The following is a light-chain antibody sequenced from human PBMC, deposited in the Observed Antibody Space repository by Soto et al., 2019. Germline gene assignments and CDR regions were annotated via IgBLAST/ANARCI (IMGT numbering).Light chain of an antibody. CDR3: QQYYDTPT. J-gene: IGKJ1*01. CDR1: QSVLYKSNNRNY. V-gene: IGKV4-1*01. Sequence: DNSLRQSTDSRCVSPCESSTISCQSSQSVLYKSNNRNYLAWYQQKPGQPPHLLFSWASTRESGVPDRFSASGSGTDFTLSINSLQAEDVAVYYCQQYYDTPTFGQGSKVDI. CDR2: WAS.